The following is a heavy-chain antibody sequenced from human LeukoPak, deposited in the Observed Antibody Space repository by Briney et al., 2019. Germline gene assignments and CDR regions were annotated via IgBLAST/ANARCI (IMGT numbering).Heavy chain of an antibody. CDR1: GGSFSGYY. V-gene: IGHV4-34*01. CDR3: ARSIAAAGTGWFDP. CDR2: INHSGST. Sequence: SETLSLTCAVYGGSFSGYYWSWIRQPPGKGLEWIGEINHSGSTNYNPSLKSRVTTSVDTSKNQFSLKLSSVTAADTAVYYCARSIAAAGTGWFDPWGQGTLVTVSS. J-gene: IGHJ5*02. D-gene: IGHD6-13*01.